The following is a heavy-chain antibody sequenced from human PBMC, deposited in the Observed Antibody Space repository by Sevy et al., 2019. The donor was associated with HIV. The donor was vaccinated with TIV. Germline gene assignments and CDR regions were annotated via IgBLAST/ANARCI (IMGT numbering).Heavy chain of an antibody. CDR1: GGTFSSYA. V-gene: IGHV1-69*13. J-gene: IGHJ6*02. Sequence: ASVKVSCKASGGTFSSYAISWVRQAPGQGLEWMGGIIPIFGTANYAQKFQGRVTITADESTSTAYMELSSLRSEDTAVYYCARAQGYYYGSGSYSHGMDVWGQGTTVTVSS. CDR2: IIPIFGTA. CDR3: ARAQGYYYGSGSYSHGMDV. D-gene: IGHD3-10*01.